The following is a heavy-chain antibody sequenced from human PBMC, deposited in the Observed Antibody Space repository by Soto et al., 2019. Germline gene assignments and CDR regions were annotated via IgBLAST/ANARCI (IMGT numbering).Heavy chain of an antibody. CDR2: IKRDGSSI. Sequence: EVQLVESGGGLVQPGGSLRLSCAASGFTFSNYWMDWVRQAPGKGLVWVSRIKRDGSSISYADSVKGRVTISRDNAKNTLYLEMNSLRAEYTFLYYCARDGGRGGDLDYWVQGTLVTVSS. CDR1: GFTFSNYW. D-gene: IGHD2-21*02. V-gene: IGHV3-74*01. CDR3: ARDGGRGGDLDY. J-gene: IGHJ4*02.